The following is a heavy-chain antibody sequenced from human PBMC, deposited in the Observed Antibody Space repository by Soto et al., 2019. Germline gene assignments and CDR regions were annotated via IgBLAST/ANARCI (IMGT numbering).Heavy chain of an antibody. CDR3: AKDQGNTIVGASRGFAH. D-gene: IGHD1-26*01. CDR1: GFTFSSYA. V-gene: IGHV3-23*01. J-gene: IGHJ4*01. Sequence: GGSLRLSCAASGFTFSSYAMSWVRQAPGKGLEWVSAISGSGSGTYYADSVKGRFTISRDNSENTLYLQMNSLRAEDTAVYYCAKDQGNTIVGASRGFAHWGHGTLVTVSS. CDR2: ISGSGSGT.